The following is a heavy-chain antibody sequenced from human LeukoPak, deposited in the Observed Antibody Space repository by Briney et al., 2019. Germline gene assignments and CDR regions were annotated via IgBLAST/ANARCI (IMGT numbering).Heavy chain of an antibody. D-gene: IGHD6-19*01. CDR3: AREELYSSGWYFWKGSHWFDP. J-gene: IGHJ5*02. Sequence: GASVKVSCKASGYTFTGYYMHWVRQAPGQGLEWMGRINPNSGGTNYAQKFQGRVTMTRDTSISTAYMELSRLRSDDTAVYYCAREELYSSGWYFWKGSHWFDPWGQGTLVTVSS. CDR2: INPNSGGT. V-gene: IGHV1-2*06. CDR1: GYTFTGYY.